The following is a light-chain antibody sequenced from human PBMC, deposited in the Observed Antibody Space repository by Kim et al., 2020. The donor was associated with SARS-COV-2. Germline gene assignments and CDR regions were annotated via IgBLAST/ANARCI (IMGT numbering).Light chain of an antibody. Sequence: QLVLTQAPSASASLGASVPLTCTLSSGYSNYQVDWYQQRPGKGPRFVMRVGTGGIVGSKGDGIPDRFSVLGSGLNRYLTIKNVQEEDESDFHCGADHGSGSNFVWVFGGGTQLTVL. CDR3: GADHGSGSNFVWV. V-gene: IGLV9-49*01. CDR1: SGYSNYQ. CDR2: VGTGGIVG. J-gene: IGLJ3*02.